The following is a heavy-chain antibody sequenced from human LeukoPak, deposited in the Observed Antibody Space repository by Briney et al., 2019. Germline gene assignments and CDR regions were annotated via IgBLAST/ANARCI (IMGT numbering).Heavy chain of an antibody. J-gene: IGHJ6*02. V-gene: IGHV3-21*01. CDR1: GFTFSSYS. CDR2: ISSSSSYI. D-gene: IGHD6-19*01. CDR3: AREYSSGWFRGMDV. Sequence: PGGSLRLSCAASGFTFSSYSMNWVRQAPGKGLEWVSSISSSSSYIYYADSVKGRFTISRDNAKNSLYLQMNSLRAEDTAVYYCAREYSSGWFRGMDVWGQGTTVTVSS.